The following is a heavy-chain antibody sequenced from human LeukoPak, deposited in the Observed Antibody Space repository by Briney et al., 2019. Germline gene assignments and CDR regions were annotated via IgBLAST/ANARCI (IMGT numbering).Heavy chain of an antibody. CDR1: GGSISSGGYY. Sequence: SQTLSLTCTVSGGSISSGGYYWSWIRQQPGKGLEWIGYIYYSGSTYYNPSLKSRVTISVDTSKNQFSLKLSSVTAADTAVYYCARGSRRYDSSGYYYAPGAFDIWGQGTMVTVSS. CDR3: ARGSRRYDSSGYYYAPGAFDI. D-gene: IGHD3-22*01. J-gene: IGHJ3*02. CDR2: IYYSGST. V-gene: IGHV4-31*03.